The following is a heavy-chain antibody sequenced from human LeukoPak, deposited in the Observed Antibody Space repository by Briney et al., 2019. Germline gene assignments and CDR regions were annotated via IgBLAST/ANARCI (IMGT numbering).Heavy chain of an antibody. J-gene: IGHJ4*02. Sequence: GGSLRLSCAASGFTFSSYSMNWVRQAPGKGLEWVSSISSSRSYIYYADSVKGRFTISRDNAKNSLYLQMNSLRAEGTAVYYCASVTTMVRGVIITADFDYWGQGTLVTVSS. CDR1: GFTFSSYS. CDR2: ISSSRSYI. D-gene: IGHD3-10*01. CDR3: ASVTTMVRGVIITADFDY. V-gene: IGHV3-21*01.